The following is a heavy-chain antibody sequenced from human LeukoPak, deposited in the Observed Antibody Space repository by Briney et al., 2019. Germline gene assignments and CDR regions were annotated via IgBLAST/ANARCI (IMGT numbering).Heavy chain of an antibody. J-gene: IGHJ4*02. D-gene: IGHD6-6*01. CDR2: ISAYNGNT. CDR1: GYTFTSYG. Sequence: GASVKVSCKASGYTFTSYGISWVRQAPGQGLEWMGWISAYNGNTNYAQKLQGRVTMTTDTSTSTAYMELRSLRSDDTAVYYCARGALIPEYSTPTGRAGLDYWAREPWSPSPQ. CDR3: ARGALIPEYSTPTGRAGLDY. V-gene: IGHV1-18*01.